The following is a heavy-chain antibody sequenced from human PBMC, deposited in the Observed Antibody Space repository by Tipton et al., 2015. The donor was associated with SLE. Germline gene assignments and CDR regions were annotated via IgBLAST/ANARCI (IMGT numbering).Heavy chain of an antibody. CDR3: ARGYCSAGSCSPADY. CDR2: IYTRGST. D-gene: IGHD2-15*01. J-gene: IGHJ4*02. CDR1: GGSISTNY. V-gene: IGHV4-4*08. Sequence: TLSLTCTVSGGSISTNYWTWIRQPPGKGLEWIGYIYTRGSTRYNPSLKSRVTISMDTSKNQVSMKLSSVTAADTAIYYCARGYCSAGSCSPADYWGQGTLVTVSS.